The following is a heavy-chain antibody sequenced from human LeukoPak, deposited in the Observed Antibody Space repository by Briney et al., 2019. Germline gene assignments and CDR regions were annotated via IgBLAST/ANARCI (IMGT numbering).Heavy chain of an antibody. CDR3: TTPLYYYGSGSYDY. J-gene: IGHJ4*02. Sequence: GGSLRLSCAASGFTFSNVWMSWVRQAPGKGLEWVGRIKSKTHGGTTDYAAPVKGRFIISRDDSKNTLYLQMNSLKTEDTAVYYCTTPLYYYGSGSYDYWGQGTLVTVSS. D-gene: IGHD3-10*01. CDR2: IKSKTHGGTT. CDR1: GFTFSNVW. V-gene: IGHV3-15*01.